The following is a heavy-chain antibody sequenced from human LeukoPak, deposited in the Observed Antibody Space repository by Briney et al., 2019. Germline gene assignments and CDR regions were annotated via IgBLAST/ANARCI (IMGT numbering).Heavy chain of an antibody. CDR3: AISRGGILTGYYPFDY. V-gene: IGHV3-21*01. D-gene: IGHD3-9*01. CDR2: ISSSSSYI. J-gene: IGHJ4*02. CDR1: GFTFSSSS. Sequence: GGSLRLSCAASGFTFSSSSMNWVRQAPGKRLEWVSSISSSSSYIYYADSVKGRFTISRDNAKNSLYLQMNSLRAEDTAVYYCAISRGGILTGYYPFDYWGQGTLVTVSS.